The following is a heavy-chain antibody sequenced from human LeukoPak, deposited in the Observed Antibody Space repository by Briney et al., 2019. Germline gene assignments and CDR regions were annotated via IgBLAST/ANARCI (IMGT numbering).Heavy chain of an antibody. V-gene: IGHV4-34*01. D-gene: IGHD3-22*01. CDR3: ARYYYDSSGYPAFDY. J-gene: IGHJ4*02. CDR1: GGSFSGYY. Sequence: SETLSLTCAVYGGSFSGYYWSWIRQPPGKGLEWIGEINHSRSTNYNPSLKSRVTISVDTSTNQFSLKLSSVTAADTAVYYCARYYYDSSGYPAFDYWGQGTLVTVSS. CDR2: INHSRST.